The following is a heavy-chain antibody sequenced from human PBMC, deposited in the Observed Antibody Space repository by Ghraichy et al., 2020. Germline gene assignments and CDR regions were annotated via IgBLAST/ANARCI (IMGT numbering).Heavy chain of an antibody. Sequence: GGTLRLSCVVSGFTFTTAWMSWVRQAPGKGLEWVGRIRSKTDGGTIEYAAPVIGRFTISRDDSRDTLYLQMNSLKTEDTAVYYCSTLGFCDVGSCADSWNHWGQGTLVTVSS. J-gene: IGHJ5*02. CDR3: STLGFCDVGSCADSWNH. CDR1: GFTFTTAW. V-gene: IGHV3-15*01. D-gene: IGHD3-10*01. CDR2: IRSKTDGGTI.